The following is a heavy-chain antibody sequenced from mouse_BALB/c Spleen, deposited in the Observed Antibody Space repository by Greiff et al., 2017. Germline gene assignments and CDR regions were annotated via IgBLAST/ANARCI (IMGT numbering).Heavy chain of an antibody. D-gene: IGHD3-3*01. Sequence: VQLQQSGAELVRPGASVKLSCKASGYTFTNYYINWVKQRPGQGLDWIGYINPYNDYTSYNQKFKGKATLTVDKSSSTTYMGLSSLTSEDSEVCYCGRTRRKGGLDYWGQGTTVTVSA. CDR3: GRTRRKGGLDY. J-gene: IGHJ2*01. V-gene: IGHV1S45*01. CDR1: GYTFTNYY. CDR2: INPYNDYT.